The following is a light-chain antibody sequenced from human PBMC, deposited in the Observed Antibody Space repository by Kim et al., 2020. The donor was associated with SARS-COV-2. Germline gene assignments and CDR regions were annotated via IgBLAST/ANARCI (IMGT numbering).Light chain of an antibody. CDR3: QQRSNWSMYT. J-gene: IGKJ2*01. CDR2: DAS. Sequence: LSQGERATLSCRASQSVSSYLAWYQQKPGQAPRLLIYDASNRATGIPARFSGSGSGTDFTLTISSLEPEDFAVYYCQQRSNWSMYTFGQGTKLEI. V-gene: IGKV3-11*01. CDR1: QSVSSY.